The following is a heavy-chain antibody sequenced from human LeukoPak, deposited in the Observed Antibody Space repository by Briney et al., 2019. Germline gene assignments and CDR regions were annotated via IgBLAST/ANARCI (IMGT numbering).Heavy chain of an antibody. V-gene: IGHV3-9*01. J-gene: IGHJ3*02. CDR3: AKDISPYSGSSFYAFYI. CDR2: ISWDRGSI. CDR1: GFTFYDYA. Sequence: PGGSLRPSCAASGFTFYDYAMHCVRQAPGKGLERVSGISWDRGSIGYADSVKGRFTISRDNAKNSLYLQMNSLRAEDTALYYCAKDISPYSGSSFYAFYIWGEGTMVTVSS. D-gene: IGHD1-26*01.